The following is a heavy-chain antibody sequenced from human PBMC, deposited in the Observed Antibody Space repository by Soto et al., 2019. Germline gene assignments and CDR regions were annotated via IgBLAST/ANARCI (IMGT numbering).Heavy chain of an antibody. Sequence: PGESLKISCKGSGYSFTSYWIGWVRQMPGKGLEWMGIIYPGDSDTRYSPSFQGQVTISADNSISTAYLQWSSLKASDTAMYYCARLGYSGYDSSSSRQFAPWGQGTLVTVSS. CDR2: IYPGDSDT. J-gene: IGHJ5*02. CDR1: GYSFTSYW. V-gene: IGHV5-51*01. CDR3: ARLGYSGYDSSSSRQFAP. D-gene: IGHD5-12*01.